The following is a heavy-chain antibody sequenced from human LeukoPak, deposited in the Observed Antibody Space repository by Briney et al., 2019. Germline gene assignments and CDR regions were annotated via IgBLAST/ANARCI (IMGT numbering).Heavy chain of an antibody. J-gene: IGHJ6*03. Sequence: GASVKVSCKPSGYTFTSYYMHWVRQAPGQGLEWMGWINPNSGGTNYAQKFQGRVTMTRDTSISTAYMELSRLRSDDTAVYYCARDIVLMVYASPTTWYYYMDVWGKGTTVTVSS. V-gene: IGHV1-2*02. CDR2: INPNSGGT. CDR3: ARDIVLMVYASPTTWYYYMDV. CDR1: GYTFTSYY. D-gene: IGHD2-8*01.